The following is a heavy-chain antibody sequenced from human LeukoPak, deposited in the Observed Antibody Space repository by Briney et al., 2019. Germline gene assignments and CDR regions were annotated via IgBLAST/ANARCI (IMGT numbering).Heavy chain of an antibody. Sequence: PGGSLRLSCAASGFTFDDYAMHWVRQAPGKGLEWVSGISWNSGSIGYAGSVKGRFTISRDNAKNSLYLQMNSLRAEDTALYYCAKGRFSSTSSLTDYWGQGTLVTVSS. CDR2: ISWNSGSI. D-gene: IGHD2-2*01. J-gene: IGHJ4*02. CDR3: AKGRFSSTSSLTDY. V-gene: IGHV3-9*01. CDR1: GFTFDDYA.